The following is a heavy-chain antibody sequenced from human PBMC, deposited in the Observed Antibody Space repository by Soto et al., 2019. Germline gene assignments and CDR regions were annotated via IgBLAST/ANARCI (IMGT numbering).Heavy chain of an antibody. Sequence: QLQLVQSGAEVKKPGSSVKVSCKASGGTLSNFAINWVRQAPGQGLEWMGGIIPVFGKAKYAQKFQGRVHFTADESTSTAYMEVASVTSGDTAVYYCARGSPTTVTTWFNPWGQGTLVTVSS. CDR2: IIPVFGKA. D-gene: IGHD4-17*01. CDR3: ARGSPTTVTTWFNP. CDR1: GGTLSNFA. V-gene: IGHV1-69*19. J-gene: IGHJ5*02.